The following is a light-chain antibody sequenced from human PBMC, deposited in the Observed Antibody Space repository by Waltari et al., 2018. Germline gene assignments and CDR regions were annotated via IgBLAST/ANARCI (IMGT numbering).Light chain of an antibody. CDR1: TRDVGGSTS. Sequence: QSALPQPPSASGSPGQSVTISCTGPTRDVGGSTSVSWYQHHPGKAPKLMIYDVTGRPSGVPDRFSGSKSGNTASLTVSGLQAEDEADYFCSSYAGSNILDVIFGGGTKLTVL. V-gene: IGLV2-8*01. J-gene: IGLJ2*01. CDR2: DVT. CDR3: SSYAGSNILDVI.